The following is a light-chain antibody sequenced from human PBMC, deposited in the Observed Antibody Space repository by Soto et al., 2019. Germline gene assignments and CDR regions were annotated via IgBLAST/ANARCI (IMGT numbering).Light chain of an antibody. V-gene: IGLV2-14*01. CDR2: EVS. J-gene: IGLJ1*01. Sequence: QSVLTQPASVSGSPGQSITISCTGSSSDVGGSKYVSWYQQHPGKAPRLMIYEVSYRPSGVSNRFSGSKSGNTASLTVSGLQAEDEADYYCSSKTSIGTLYVFGTGTKVTVL. CDR3: SSKTSIGTLYV. CDR1: SSDVGGSKY.